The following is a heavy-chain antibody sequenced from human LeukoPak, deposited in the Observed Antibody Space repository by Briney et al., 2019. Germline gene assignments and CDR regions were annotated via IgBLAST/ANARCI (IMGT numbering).Heavy chain of an antibody. CDR3: AREYCSSTSCYTDY. CDR2: ISSSSSYI. CDR1: GFTFSSYS. Sequence: PGGSLRLSCAASGFTFSSYSMNWVRQAPGKGLEWVSSISSSSSYIYYADSVKGRFTISRDNAKNSLYLQMNSLRAEDTAVYYCAREYCSSTSCYTDYWGQGTLVTVSS. V-gene: IGHV3-21*01. D-gene: IGHD2-2*02. J-gene: IGHJ4*02.